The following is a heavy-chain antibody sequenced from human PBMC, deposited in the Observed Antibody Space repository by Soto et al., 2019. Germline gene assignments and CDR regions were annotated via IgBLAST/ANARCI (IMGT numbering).Heavy chain of an antibody. Sequence: QVQLVESGGGVVQPGRSLRLSCAASGFTFSSYGMHWVRQAPGKGLEWVAVIWYDGSNKYYADSVKGRLTISRDNSKNSLYLQMNCLKAEDTAVYYYARDPSGNYYCSGSYPFDYWGQGTLVTVSS. D-gene: IGHD3-10*01. J-gene: IGHJ4*02. CDR2: IWYDGSNK. V-gene: IGHV3-33*01. CDR1: GFTFSSYG. CDR3: ARDPSGNYYCSGSYPFDY.